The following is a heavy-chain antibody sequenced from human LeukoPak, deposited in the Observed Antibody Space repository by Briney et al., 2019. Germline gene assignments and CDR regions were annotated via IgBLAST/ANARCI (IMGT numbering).Heavy chain of an antibody. CDR2: ISSSGSTI. V-gene: IGHV3-48*03. Sequence: GGSLRLSCAASGFTFSSYEMNWVRQAPGKGLEWVSYISSSGSTIYYADSVKGRFTIPRDNAKNSLYLQMNSLRAEDTAVYYCARDSYYDSSGYAMMDYWGQGTLVTVSS. D-gene: IGHD3-22*01. CDR1: GFTFSSYE. CDR3: ARDSYYDSSGYAMMDY. J-gene: IGHJ4*02.